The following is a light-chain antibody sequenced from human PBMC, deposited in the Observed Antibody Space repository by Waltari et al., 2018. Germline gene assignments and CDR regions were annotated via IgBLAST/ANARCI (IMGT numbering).Light chain of an antibody. J-gene: IGLJ2*01. Sequence: QSALTQPASVSGSPGQSITISCTGTSSDVGSYKLVSWYQHHPGKAPKVMIYEGSERPSGVSNRFSGSKSGNTASLTISGLQAEDEADYYCCSYAGSSPSVVFGGGTKLTVL. CDR2: EGS. V-gene: IGLV2-23*01. CDR3: CSYAGSSPSVV. CDR1: SSDVGSYKL.